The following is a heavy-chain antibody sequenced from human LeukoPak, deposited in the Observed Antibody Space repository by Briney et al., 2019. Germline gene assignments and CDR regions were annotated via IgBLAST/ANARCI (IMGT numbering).Heavy chain of an antibody. D-gene: IGHD2-21*01. J-gene: IGHJ4*02. Sequence: GGSLILSCEASGFLFDTYAMTWVRQAPGKGLEYVSTINAADADTYYADSVKGRFTVSRDNSKNTLYLQMNSLRVDDTAVYYCAKQFLDANWGPGTLVTVSS. CDR3: AKQFLDAN. CDR2: INAADADT. V-gene: IGHV3-23*01. CDR1: GFLFDTYA.